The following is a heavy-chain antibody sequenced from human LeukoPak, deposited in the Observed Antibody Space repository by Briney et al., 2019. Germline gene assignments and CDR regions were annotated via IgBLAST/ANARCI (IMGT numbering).Heavy chain of an antibody. Sequence: SETLSLTCTVSGGSVSSGSYYWSWLRQPPGKGLEWIGYIYYSGSTKYNPSLKRQVTISVDTSRNQFSLKLSSVTAADTAVYYCASADSYGLYFDYWGQGTLVTVSS. J-gene: IGHJ4*02. CDR2: IYYSGST. CDR3: ASADSYGLYFDY. CDR1: GGSVSSGSYY. D-gene: IGHD5-18*01. V-gene: IGHV4-61*01.